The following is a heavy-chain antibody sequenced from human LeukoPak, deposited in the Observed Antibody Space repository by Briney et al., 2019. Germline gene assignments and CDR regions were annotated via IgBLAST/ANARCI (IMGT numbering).Heavy chain of an antibody. CDR3: ARGGYSYGVNWFDP. D-gene: IGHD5-18*01. J-gene: IGHJ5*02. V-gene: IGHV1-8*01. Sequence: ASVKVSCKASGYTFTSYDINWVRQATGQGLEWMGWMNPNSGNTGYAQKFQGRVTMTRNTSISTAYMELSRLRSDDTAVYYCARGGYSYGVNWFDPWGQGTLVTVSS. CDR2: MNPNSGNT. CDR1: GYTFTSYD.